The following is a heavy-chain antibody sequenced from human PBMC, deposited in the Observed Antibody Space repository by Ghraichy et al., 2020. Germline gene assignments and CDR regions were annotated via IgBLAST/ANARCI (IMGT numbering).Heavy chain of an antibody. CDR1: GGSISSYY. Sequence: SETQSLTCTVSGGSISSYYWSWIRQPPGKGLEWIGYIYYSGSTNYNPSLKSRVTISVDTSKNQFSLKLSSVTAADTAVYYCARRVDSSGYYSNWFDPWGQGTLVTVSS. V-gene: IGHV4-59*08. J-gene: IGHJ5*02. CDR3: ARRVDSSGYYSNWFDP. CDR2: IYYSGST. D-gene: IGHD3-22*01.